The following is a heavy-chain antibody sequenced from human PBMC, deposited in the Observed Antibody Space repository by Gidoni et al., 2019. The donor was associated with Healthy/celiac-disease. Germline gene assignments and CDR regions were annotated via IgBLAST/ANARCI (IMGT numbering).Heavy chain of an antibody. CDR2: ISWDGGST. CDR1: GFTLADYT. Sequence: EVQLVESGGVVVQPGGSLRLSCAASGFTLADYTMHWVRQAPGKGLEWVSLISWDGGSTYYADSVKGRFTISRDNSKNSLYLQMNSLRTEDTALYYCATTSRYSGYDPAPIDYWGQGTLVTVSS. CDR3: ATTSRYSGYDPAPIDY. J-gene: IGHJ4*02. V-gene: IGHV3-43*01. D-gene: IGHD5-12*01.